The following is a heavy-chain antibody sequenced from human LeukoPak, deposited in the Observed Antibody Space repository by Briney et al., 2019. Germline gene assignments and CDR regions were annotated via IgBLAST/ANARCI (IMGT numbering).Heavy chain of an antibody. CDR1: GFTFSSYA. Sequence: GGSLRLSCAASGFTFSSYAMNWVRQAPGKGLEWVSAISGSGGSTYYADSVKGRFTISRDNSKNTLYLQMNSLRAEDTAVYYCAKCSRYYDFWSGYWVFDYWGQGTLVTVSS. J-gene: IGHJ4*02. CDR2: ISGSGGST. V-gene: IGHV3-23*01. CDR3: AKCSRYYDFWSGYWVFDY. D-gene: IGHD3-3*01.